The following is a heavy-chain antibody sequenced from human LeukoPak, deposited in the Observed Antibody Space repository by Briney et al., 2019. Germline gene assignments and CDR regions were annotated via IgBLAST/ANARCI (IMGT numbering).Heavy chain of an antibody. D-gene: IGHD4-17*01. CDR2: IYTSGST. CDR3: ARITVTTTPDDY. Sequence: PSQTLSLTCTVSGGSISSGSYYWSWIRQPAGKGLEWIGRIYTSGSTNYNPSLKSRVTISVDTSKNQFSLKLSSVTAADTAVYYCARITVTTTPDDYWGQGTLVTVSS. V-gene: IGHV4-61*02. J-gene: IGHJ4*02. CDR1: GGSISSGSYY.